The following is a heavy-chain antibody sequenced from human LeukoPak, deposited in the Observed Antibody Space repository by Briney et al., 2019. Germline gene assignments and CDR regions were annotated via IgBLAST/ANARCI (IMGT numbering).Heavy chain of an antibody. CDR3: ARGRSFGGVHRPRGYWFDP. CDR1: GYXXTSYD. V-gene: IGHV1-8*01. CDR2: MNPNSGNT. D-gene: IGHD3-16*01. J-gene: IGHJ5*02. Sequence: ASVKVSCKASGYXXTSYDINWVRQATGQGLEWMGWMNPNSGNTGYAQKFQGRVTMTRNTSISTAYMELSSLRSEDTAVYYCARGRSFGGVHRPRGYWFDPWGQGTLVTVSS.